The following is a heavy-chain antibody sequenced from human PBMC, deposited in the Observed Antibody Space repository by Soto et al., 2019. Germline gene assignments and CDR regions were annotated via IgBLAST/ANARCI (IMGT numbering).Heavy chain of an antibody. CDR1: GGTFSSYT. Sequence: QVQLVQSGAEVKKPGSSVKVSCKASGGTFSSYTISWVRQAPGQGLEWMGRIIPILGIANYAQKFQGRVTMTADKATSTAYMELSSLRSEDTAVYYCARAPERYSSSWYGDAFDIWGQGTMVIFSS. J-gene: IGHJ3*02. CDR2: IIPILGIA. CDR3: ARAPERYSSSWYGDAFDI. D-gene: IGHD6-13*01. V-gene: IGHV1-69*02.